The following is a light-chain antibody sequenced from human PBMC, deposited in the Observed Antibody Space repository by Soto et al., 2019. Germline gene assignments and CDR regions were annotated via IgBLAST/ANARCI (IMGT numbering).Light chain of an antibody. Sequence: QSALTQPASVSGSPGQLITISCTGSSGDIGDYKYVSWYKQHPGKAPKLMIYDVSNRPSGVSNRFSASKSGNTASLTISGLQAEDEADYYCSSYTSTNFVIFGGGTKLTVL. V-gene: IGLV2-14*01. J-gene: IGLJ2*01. CDR2: DVS. CDR1: SGDIGDYKY. CDR3: SSYTSTNFVI.